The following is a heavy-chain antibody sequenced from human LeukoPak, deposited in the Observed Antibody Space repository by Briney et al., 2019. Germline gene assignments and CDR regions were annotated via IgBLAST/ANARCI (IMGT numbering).Heavy chain of an antibody. J-gene: IGHJ6*03. CDR1: GYTFTSCA. D-gene: IGHD2-15*01. Sequence: ASVKVSCKASGYTFTSCAMNWVRQAPGQGLEWMGWINTNTGNPTYAQGFTGRFVFSLDTSVSTAYLQISSLKAEDTAVYYCARKSVAATPRDIVYQYYSMDVWGKGTTVTVSS. V-gene: IGHV7-4-1*02. CDR3: ARKSVAATPRDIVYQYYSMDV. CDR2: INTNTGNP.